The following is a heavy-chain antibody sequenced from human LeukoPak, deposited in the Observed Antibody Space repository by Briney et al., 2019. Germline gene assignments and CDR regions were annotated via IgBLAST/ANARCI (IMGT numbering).Heavy chain of an antibody. CDR3: ARDYSGWPRYYYYYYMDV. CDR1: GFTFSSYW. D-gene: IGHD6-19*01. J-gene: IGHJ6*03. Sequence: PGGSLRLSCAASGFTFSSYWMSWVRQAPGKGLEWVANIKQDGKGKYYLDSVKGRFTISRDNAKKSLYLQMNSLRAEDTAVYYCARDYSGWPRYYYYYYMDVWGKGTTVTISS. V-gene: IGHV3-7*01. CDR2: IKQDGKGK.